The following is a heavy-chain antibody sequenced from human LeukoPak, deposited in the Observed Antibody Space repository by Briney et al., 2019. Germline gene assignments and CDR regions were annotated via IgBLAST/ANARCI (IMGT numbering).Heavy chain of an antibody. D-gene: IGHD3-10*01. V-gene: IGHV3-74*01. J-gene: IGHJ3*02. CDR1: GFTFSSYW. Sequence: GGSLRLSCAASGFTFSSYWIHWVRQAPGKGLVWVSRISTDGSSTNYADSVKGRFTISRDNAKNTLYLQMNSLRAEDTAVYYCTRGGFVKAFDIWGQGTMVTVSS. CDR3: TRGGFVKAFDI. CDR2: ISTDGSST.